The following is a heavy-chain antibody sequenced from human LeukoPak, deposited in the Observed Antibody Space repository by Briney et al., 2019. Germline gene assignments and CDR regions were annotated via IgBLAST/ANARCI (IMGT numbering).Heavy chain of an antibody. D-gene: IGHD5-12*01. CDR3: ARDKYTGYETFDY. CDR2: INPNNGGT. V-gene: IGHV1-2*02. Sequence: AASVKVSRKASGGTFSSYAISWVRQAPGQGLEWMGWINPNNGGTNYAQKFQGRVTMTRDTSISTAYMELNRLTSDDTAVYYCARDKYTGYETFDYWGQGTPVTVSS. CDR1: GGTFSSYA. J-gene: IGHJ4*02.